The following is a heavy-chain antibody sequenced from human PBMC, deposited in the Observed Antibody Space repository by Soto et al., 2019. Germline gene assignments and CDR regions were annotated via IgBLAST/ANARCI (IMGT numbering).Heavy chain of an antibody. V-gene: IGHV3-53*01. Sequence: EVQLVESGGDLIQPGGSLRLSCAASGFTVSGNYMSWVRQAPGKGLEWVSVIFGGDSTYYAESVKGRFTISRDNSKNTLYLQMNSLRVEDTAVYYCARGEPHNYWGPGTLVTVSS. CDR1: GFTVSGNY. CDR2: IFGGDST. CDR3: ARGEPHNY. J-gene: IGHJ4*02.